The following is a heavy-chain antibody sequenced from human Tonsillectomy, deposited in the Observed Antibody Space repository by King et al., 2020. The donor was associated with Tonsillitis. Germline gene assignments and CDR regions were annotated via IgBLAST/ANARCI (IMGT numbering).Heavy chain of an antibody. J-gene: IGHJ6*02. V-gene: IGHV3-30*18. CDR2: ISYDGSNK. CDR3: AKVLLGGDVVAATGGMDV. Sequence: QVQLVESGGGVVQPGRSLRLSCAASGFTFSSYGMHWVRQAPGKGLEWVAVISYDGSNKYYADSVKGRFTISRDNSKNTLYLQMNSLRAEDTAVYYCAKVLLGGDVVAATGGMDVWGQGTTVTVSS. D-gene: IGHD2-15*01. CDR1: GFTFSSYG.